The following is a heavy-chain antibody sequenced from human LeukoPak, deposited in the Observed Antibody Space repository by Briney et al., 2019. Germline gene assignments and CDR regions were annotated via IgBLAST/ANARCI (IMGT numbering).Heavy chain of an antibody. D-gene: IGHD2-15*01. J-gene: IGHJ4*02. CDR3: TRGSLEGGFDF. CDR1: GFSLKTDSGEVR. CDR2: VTWDDDN. V-gene: IGHV2-5*02. Sequence: SGPTLVNPTQTLTLTCTFSGFSLKTDSGEVRMGWVRQPPGKTLEWLALVTWDDDNRYNRSLRSRLTITKDSSRSQVVLTMSNMDPVDTATYFCTRGSLEGGFDFWGQGALVTVSS.